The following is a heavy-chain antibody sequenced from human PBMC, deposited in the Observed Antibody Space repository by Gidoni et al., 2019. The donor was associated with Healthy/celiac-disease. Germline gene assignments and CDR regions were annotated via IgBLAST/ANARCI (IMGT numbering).Heavy chain of an antibody. Sequence: QVQLQESGPGLVKPSETLSLTCPVSAGSVSSGSYYWSWLRQPPGKGLEWIGYIYYSGSTNYNPSLKSRVTISVDTAKNQCSLKLSSVTAADTAVYYCARWRYCSSTSCYTRPFTYYYYGMDVWGQGTTVTVSS. CDR1: AGSVSSGSYY. CDR2: IYYSGST. J-gene: IGHJ6*02. V-gene: IGHV4-61*01. D-gene: IGHD2-2*02. CDR3: ARWRYCSSTSCYTRPFTYYYYGMDV.